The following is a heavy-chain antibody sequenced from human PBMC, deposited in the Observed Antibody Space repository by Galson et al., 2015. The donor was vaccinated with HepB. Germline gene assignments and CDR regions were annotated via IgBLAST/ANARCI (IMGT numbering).Heavy chain of an antibody. CDR3: AKEDNYGGNLPTDY. D-gene: IGHD4-23*01. CDR2: ISYDGSNK. Sequence: SLRLSCAASGFTFSNYGMHWVRQAPGKGLEWVAVISYDGSNKYYADSVKGRFTISRDNSKNTLYLQMNSLRAEDTAVYYCAKEDNYGGNLPTDYWGQGTLFNASS. V-gene: IGHV3-30*18. J-gene: IGHJ4*02. CDR1: GFTFSNYG.